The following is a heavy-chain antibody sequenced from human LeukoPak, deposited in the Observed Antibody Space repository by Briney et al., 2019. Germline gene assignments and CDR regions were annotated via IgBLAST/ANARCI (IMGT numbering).Heavy chain of an antibody. Sequence: PSETLSLTCTVSGGSISSYYWSWIRQPPGKGLEWIGYIYYSGSTNYNPSLKSRATISVDTSKNQFSLKLSSVTAADTAVYYCASSPAGDYDFWSGPYYFDYWGQGTLVTVSS. CDR2: IYYSGST. CDR3: ASSPAGDYDFWSGPYYFDY. D-gene: IGHD3-3*01. J-gene: IGHJ4*02. CDR1: GGSISSYY. V-gene: IGHV4-59*01.